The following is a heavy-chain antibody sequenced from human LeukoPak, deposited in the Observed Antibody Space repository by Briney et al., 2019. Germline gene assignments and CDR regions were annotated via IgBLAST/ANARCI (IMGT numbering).Heavy chain of an antibody. CDR2: IDSDGSVT. V-gene: IGHV3-74*01. Sequence: GGSLRLSCAASGFTFSSYWMHWVRQAPGKGLVWVSRIDSDGSVTNYADSVKGRFTISRDNAKNTLYLQMNSLRGEDTAVYYCARVPNWFDPWGQGTLVTVPS. CDR3: ARVPNWFDP. CDR1: GFTFSSYW. J-gene: IGHJ5*02.